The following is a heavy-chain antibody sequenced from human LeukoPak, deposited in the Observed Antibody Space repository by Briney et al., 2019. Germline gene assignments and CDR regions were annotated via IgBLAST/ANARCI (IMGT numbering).Heavy chain of an antibody. Sequence: GGSLRLSCAASGFTFSSYWMSWVRQAPGKGLEWVATIKYDGSDKYYVDSVKGRFTISRDNAKNSLYLQMNSLSGEDTAVYYCARDLAGSRDKWGQGTLVTVSS. CDR2: IKYDGSDK. D-gene: IGHD2-15*01. CDR1: GFTFSSYW. J-gene: IGHJ4*02. CDR3: ARDLAGSRDK. V-gene: IGHV3-7*01.